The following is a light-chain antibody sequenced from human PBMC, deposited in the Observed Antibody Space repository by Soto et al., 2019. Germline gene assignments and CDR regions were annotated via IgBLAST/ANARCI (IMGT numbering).Light chain of an antibody. CDR3: CSFTRSNSLV. V-gene: IGLV2-14*01. CDR2: EVS. CDR1: SSDVGGYNY. J-gene: IGLJ2*01. Sequence: QSALTQPASVSGSPGQSITISCTGTSSDVGGYNYVSWYQQHPGKAPKLMIYEVSDRPSGVSSRFSGSKSGNTASLTISGLQAEDEAYYYCCSFTRSNSLVFGGGTQLTVL.